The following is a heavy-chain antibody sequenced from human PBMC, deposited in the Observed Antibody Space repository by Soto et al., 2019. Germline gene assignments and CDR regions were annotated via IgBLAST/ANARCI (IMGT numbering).Heavy chain of an antibody. J-gene: IGHJ4*02. CDR1: GYTFTSYA. Sequence: QVQLVQSGAEVKKPGASVKVSCKASGYTFTSYAMHWVRQAPGQRLEWMGWINAGNGNTKYSQKFQGRVTITRDTSASTAYMELSSLRSEDTAVYYCARAACGGDCQKSAYYFDYWGQGTLVTVSS. D-gene: IGHD2-21*01. CDR3: ARAACGGDCQKSAYYFDY. V-gene: IGHV1-3*01. CDR2: INAGNGNT.